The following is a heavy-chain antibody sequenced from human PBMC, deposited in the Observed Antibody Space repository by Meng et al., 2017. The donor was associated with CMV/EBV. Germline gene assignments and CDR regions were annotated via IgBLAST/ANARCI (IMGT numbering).Heavy chain of an antibody. J-gene: IGHJ4*02. D-gene: IGHD6-13*01. V-gene: IGHV3-21*01. CDR1: GVTFSSYS. CDR2: ISSSSSYI. CDR3: ASYSSSWEGY. Sequence: GQLVESGGGLVKPGGSLRLSCAASGVTFSSYSMNWVRQAPGKGLEWVSSISSSSSYIYYADSVKGRFTISRDNAKNSLYLQMNSLRAEDTAVYYCASYSSSWEGYWGQGTLVTVSS.